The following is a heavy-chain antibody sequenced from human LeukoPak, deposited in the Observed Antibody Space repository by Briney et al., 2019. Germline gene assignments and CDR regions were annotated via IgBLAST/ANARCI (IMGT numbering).Heavy chain of an antibody. D-gene: IGHD3-10*01. CDR1: GGSISSSSYY. Sequence: SETLSLTCTVSGGSISSSSYYWGWIRQPPGKGLEWIGSIYYSGSTYYNPSLKSRVTISVDTSKNQFSLKLSSVTAADTAVYYCARGNRAARPSPFDYWGQGTLVTVSS. J-gene: IGHJ4*02. CDR3: ARGNRAARPSPFDY. CDR2: IYYSGST. V-gene: IGHV4-39*01.